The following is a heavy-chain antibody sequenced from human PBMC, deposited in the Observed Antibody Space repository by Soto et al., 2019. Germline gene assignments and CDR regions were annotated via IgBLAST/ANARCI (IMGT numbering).Heavy chain of an antibody. D-gene: IGHD4-17*01. CDR3: TRALYGDHFAS. Sequence: QVQLQESGPGLLKPSETLSLTCSVSGDSMTGANWGWFRQSPEKGLEWIGYIDYSGSTNDNPSLRSRITITIDTSSNQFSLTLASVTAADAAVYYGTRALYGDHFASWGQGTLVTVSS. CDR1: GDSMTGAN. V-gene: IGHV4-59*01. CDR2: IDYSGST. J-gene: IGHJ4*02.